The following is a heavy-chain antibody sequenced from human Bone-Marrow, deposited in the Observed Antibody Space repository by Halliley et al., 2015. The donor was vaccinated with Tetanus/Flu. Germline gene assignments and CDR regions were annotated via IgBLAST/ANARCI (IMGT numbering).Heavy chain of an antibody. CDR2: IYYGGST. V-gene: IGHV4-59*01. D-gene: IGHD4-17*01. Sequence: LRLSCSVSGGSMGSYYWTWIRQSPGKGPEWIGYIYYGGSTDYSPSLKSRVTIDRSNNEFSLKLSSVTAADTAVYYCARGRVYGDFGYFDFWGRGSLVSVSS. CDR3: ARGRVYGDFGYFDF. J-gene: IGHJ2*01. CDR1: GGSMGSYY.